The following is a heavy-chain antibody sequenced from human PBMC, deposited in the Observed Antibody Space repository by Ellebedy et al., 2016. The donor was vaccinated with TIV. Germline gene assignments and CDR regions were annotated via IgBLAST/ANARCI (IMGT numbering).Heavy chain of an antibody. CDR1: GGSISSSNW. Sequence: MPSETLSLTCAVSGGSISSSNWWSWVRQPPGKGLEWIGEIHHSGSTNYNPSLKSRVTISVDKSKNQFSLKLSSVTAADTAVYYCARAVAGTNWFDPWGQGTLVTVSS. CDR3: ARAVAGTNWFDP. D-gene: IGHD6-19*01. CDR2: IHHSGST. V-gene: IGHV4-4*02. J-gene: IGHJ5*02.